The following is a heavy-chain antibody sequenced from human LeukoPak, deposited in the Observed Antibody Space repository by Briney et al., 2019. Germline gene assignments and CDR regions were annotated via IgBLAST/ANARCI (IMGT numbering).Heavy chain of an antibody. J-gene: IGHJ6*04. V-gene: IGHV3-7*01. CDR3: ARDWGGYSYGLDV. Sequence: PGGSLRLSCAASGFTFSNYWMTWVRQAPGKGLEWVANIKQDGSEKFYVDSVKGRFTISRDNAKNSLYLQMNSLRAEDTAVYYCARDWGGYSYGLDVWGKGTTVSVSS. D-gene: IGHD5-18*01. CDR2: IKQDGSEK. CDR1: GFTFSNYW.